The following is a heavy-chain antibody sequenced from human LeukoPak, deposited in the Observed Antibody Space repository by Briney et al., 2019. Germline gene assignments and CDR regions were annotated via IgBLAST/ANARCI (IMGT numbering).Heavy chain of an antibody. Sequence: GGSLRLSCAASGFTFSSYWMHWVRQAPGKGLVWVSRINSDGSSTSYADSVKGRFTISRDNSKNTLYLQMNSLRAEDTAVYYCAKDPLRYFDWTIHDDYWGQGTLVTVSS. J-gene: IGHJ4*02. CDR1: GFTFSSYW. CDR3: AKDPLRYFDWTIHDDY. V-gene: IGHV3-74*01. CDR2: INSDGSST. D-gene: IGHD3-9*01.